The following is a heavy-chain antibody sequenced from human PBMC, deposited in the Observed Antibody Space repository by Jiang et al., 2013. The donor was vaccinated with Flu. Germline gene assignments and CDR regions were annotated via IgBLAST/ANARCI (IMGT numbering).Heavy chain of an antibody. CDR3: AKVVDLRYGGNLEAFDI. D-gene: IGHD4-23*01. CDR1: GFTFSSYA. CDR2: ISGSGGST. J-gene: IGHJ3*02. V-gene: IGHV3-23*01. Sequence: QLLESGGGLVQPGGSLRLSCAASGFTFSSYAMSWVRQAPGKGLEWVSAISGSGGSTYYADSVKGRFTISRDNSKNTLYLQMNSLRAEDTAVYYCAKVVDLRYGGNLEAFDIWGQGDNGHRLF.